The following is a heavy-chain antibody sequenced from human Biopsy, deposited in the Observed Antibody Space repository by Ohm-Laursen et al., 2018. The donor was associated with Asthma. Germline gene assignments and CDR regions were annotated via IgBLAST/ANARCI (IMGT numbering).Heavy chain of an antibody. Sequence: TLSLTCYVSPGSFSGFFWTWIRQSPGKGLEWIGETNERGVTNNNPSLKSRVIISIDTYWNRVSLKLTSVTAADTTVYYCARGPELDVWGQGTTVTVSS. CDR2: TNERGVT. J-gene: IGHJ6*02. CDR3: ARGPELDV. V-gene: IGHV4-34*01. CDR1: PGSFSGFF.